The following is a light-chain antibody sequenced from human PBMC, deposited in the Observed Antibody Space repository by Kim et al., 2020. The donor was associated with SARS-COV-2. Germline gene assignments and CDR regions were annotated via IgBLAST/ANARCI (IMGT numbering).Light chain of an antibody. V-gene: IGLV3-9*01. CDR2: RDS. CDR1: NIGSKN. CDR3: QVWDSTTYV. Sequence: SLALGQTARITCAGNNIGSKNVHWYQQKAGQAPVVVIYRDSARPSGIPERFSGSNSGNTATLTISGAQAGDEADYYCQVWDSTTYVFGAGTKVTVL. J-gene: IGLJ1*01.